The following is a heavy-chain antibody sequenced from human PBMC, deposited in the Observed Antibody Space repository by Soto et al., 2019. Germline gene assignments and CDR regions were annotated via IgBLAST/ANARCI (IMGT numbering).Heavy chain of an antibody. CDR1: GFSLSTSGVG. CDR3: AHRASSSWSDFHTPFDY. D-gene: IGHD6-13*01. V-gene: IGHV2-5*02. Sequence: SGPTLVNPTQTLTLTCTFSGFSLSTSGVGVGWIRQPPGKALEWLALIYWDDDKRYSPSLKSRLTITKDTSKNQVVLTMTNMDPVDTATYYCAHRASSSWSDFHTPFDYWGQGTLVTVSS. J-gene: IGHJ4*02. CDR2: IYWDDDK.